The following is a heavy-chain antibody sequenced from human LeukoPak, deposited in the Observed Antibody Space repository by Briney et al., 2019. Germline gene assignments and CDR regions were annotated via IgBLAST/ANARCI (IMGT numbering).Heavy chain of an antibody. Sequence: GASVKVSCTASGYTFIRYHMHWVRQAPGQGLEWIGVLKLYDGSISHAQKFQGRVTMTSDTSTSTVYMELSSLRSEDTAVYYCATEGYIAVAGQFDYWGQGTLVTVPS. D-gene: IGHD6-19*01. CDR2: LKLYDGSI. CDR1: GYTFIRYH. V-gene: IGHV1-46*01. J-gene: IGHJ4*02. CDR3: ATEGYIAVAGQFDY.